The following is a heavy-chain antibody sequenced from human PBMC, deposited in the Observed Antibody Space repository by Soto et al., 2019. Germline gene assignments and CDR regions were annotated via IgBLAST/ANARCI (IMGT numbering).Heavy chain of an antibody. CDR2: VYYSGST. CDR1: GVSIHNSHSF. V-gene: IGHV4-39*07. D-gene: IGHD4-4*01. CDR3: ARAPRDYSNYNWFDP. J-gene: IGHJ5*02. Sequence: PSETLSLTCTVSGVSIHNSHSFWGWIRQPPGKGLEFIGTVYYSGSTYYNPSLKSRVTISVDTSKNQFSLKLSSVTAADTAVYYCARAPRDYSNYNWFDPWGQGTLVTVSS.